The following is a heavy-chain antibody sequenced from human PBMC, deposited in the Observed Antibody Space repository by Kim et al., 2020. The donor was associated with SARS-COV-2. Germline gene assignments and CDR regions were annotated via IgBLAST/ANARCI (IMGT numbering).Heavy chain of an antibody. Sequence: SGPTLVKATQTLTLTCTFSGFSLATRGVGVSWIRQPPGKALEWLTLIYWDGDKRYSPSLKSRLTITKDTSRNQVILTMTNMDPVDTGTYYCAHRQGYGGNSDYWGQGILVTVSS. V-gene: IGHV2-5*02. CDR3: AHRQGYGGNSDY. J-gene: IGHJ4*02. CDR1: GFSLATRGVG. CDR2: IYWDGDK. D-gene: IGHD5-12*01.